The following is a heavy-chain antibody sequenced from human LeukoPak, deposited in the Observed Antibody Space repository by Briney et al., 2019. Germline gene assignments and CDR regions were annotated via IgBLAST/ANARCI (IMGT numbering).Heavy chain of an antibody. CDR2: IYSHGGT. Sequence: GGSLRLSCAASGFTVSNNYMSWVRQAPGKGLEWVSLIYSHGGTNYADSVKGRFTISRDNSKNTLYLQMNSLRAEDTAVYYCARGGSYLSAFDIWGQGTMVTVSS. J-gene: IGHJ3*02. CDR3: ARGGSYLSAFDI. D-gene: IGHD1-26*01. V-gene: IGHV3-66*01. CDR1: GFTVSNNY.